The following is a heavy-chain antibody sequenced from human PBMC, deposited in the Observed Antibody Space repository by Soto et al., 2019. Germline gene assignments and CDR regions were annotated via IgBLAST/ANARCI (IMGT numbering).Heavy chain of an antibody. J-gene: IGHJ4*02. V-gene: IGHV3-74*01. CDR3: ARGGTYCGSTSCYYDY. Sequence: GGPLKPPCAAPGFTFSRYWMHWVRQAPGKGLVWVSRVTSDGSSTDYADSVKGRFTISRDNAKNTLFLQMNSLRAEDTAVYYCARGGTYCGSTSCYYDYWGQGALVTVSS. D-gene: IGHD2-2*01. CDR1: GFTFSRYW. CDR2: VTSDGSST.